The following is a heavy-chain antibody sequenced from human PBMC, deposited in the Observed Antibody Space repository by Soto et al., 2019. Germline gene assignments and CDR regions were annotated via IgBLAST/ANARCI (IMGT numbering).Heavy chain of an antibody. CDR2: IYYSGST. Sequence: QLQLQESGPGLVKPSETLSLTCSVYGGSISSSSYFCGWIRQPPGKGLEWIGSIYYSGSTYYNPSLKSRVTVSVDTSKNQFSLKLSSVTAADTAVYYCARHPSDFWFDPWGHGTLVTVSS. V-gene: IGHV4-39*01. D-gene: IGHD2-21*02. CDR1: GGSISSSSYF. CDR3: ARHPSDFWFDP. J-gene: IGHJ5*02.